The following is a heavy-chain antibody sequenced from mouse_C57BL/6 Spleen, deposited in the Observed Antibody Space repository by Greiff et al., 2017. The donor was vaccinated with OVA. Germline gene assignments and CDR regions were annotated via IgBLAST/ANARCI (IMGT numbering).Heavy chain of an antibody. CDR1: GYTFTSYW. CDR3: ARWNYGSSDY. J-gene: IGHJ2*01. CDR2: IDPSGSYT. Sequence: QVQLQQPGAELVMPGASVKLSCKASGYTFTSYWMHWVKQRPGQGLEWIGEIDPSGSYTNYNQKFKGKSTLTVDKSSSTAYMQLSSLTSEDSAVXYCARWNYGSSDYWGQGTTLTVSS. D-gene: IGHD1-1*01. V-gene: IGHV1-69*01.